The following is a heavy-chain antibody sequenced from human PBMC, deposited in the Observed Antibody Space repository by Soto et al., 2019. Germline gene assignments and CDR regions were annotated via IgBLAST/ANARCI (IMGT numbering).Heavy chain of an antibody. CDR1: GFAFSRYS. J-gene: IGHJ5*02. CDR2: ISSSSSTI. D-gene: IGHD6-19*01. Sequence: EVQLVESGGGLVQPGGSLRLSCAASGFAFSRYSMNWVRQAPGKGLEWVSYISSSSSTIYHADSVKGRFTISRDNAKNSLYLQMNSLRDEDTAVYYCAIGHSSGYNWFDPWGQGTLVTVSS. CDR3: AIGHSSGYNWFDP. V-gene: IGHV3-48*02.